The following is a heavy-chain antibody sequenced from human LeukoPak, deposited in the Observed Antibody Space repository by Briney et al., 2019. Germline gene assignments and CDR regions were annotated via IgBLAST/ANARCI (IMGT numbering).Heavy chain of an antibody. CDR2: ITGSGGYT. D-gene: IGHD1-26*01. CDR1: GFTFSSYA. Sequence: GGSLRLSCAASGFTFSSYAMVWVRQTPGRGLEWISAITGSGGYTYYTDSVKGRFTISRDNSKNTLYLQMNSLRADDTALYYCARSFSEKFYFESWGQGTLVTVSS. J-gene: IGHJ4*02. V-gene: IGHV3-23*01. CDR3: ARSFSEKFYFES.